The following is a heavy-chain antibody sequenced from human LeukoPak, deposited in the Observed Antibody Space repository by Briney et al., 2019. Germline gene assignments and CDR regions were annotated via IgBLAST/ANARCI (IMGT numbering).Heavy chain of an antibody. CDR1: GGSISNYY. CDR3: ARVRHSSGWSDFDY. J-gene: IGHJ4*02. CDR2: IYYSRAT. V-gene: IGHV4-59*01. D-gene: IGHD6-19*01. Sequence: SETLSLTCTVSGGSISNYYWTWIRQPPGKGLEWIGYIYYSRATNYNPSLKSRVTISIDTSKNQFSLKLSSVTAADTAVYYCARVRHSSGWSDFDYWGQGTLVTVSS.